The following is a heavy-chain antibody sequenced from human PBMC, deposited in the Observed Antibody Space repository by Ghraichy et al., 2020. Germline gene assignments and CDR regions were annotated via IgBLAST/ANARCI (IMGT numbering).Heavy chain of an antibody. CDR2: ISDDGSDK. Sequence: GESLNISCAVSGFTFSSCGMHWVRQTPGKGLEWVAVISDDGSDKYYVDSVKGRFTISRDNSKNTLYLQMNSLRAEDTAVYYCAKVINSKYSSGWEGGIDYWGQGPLVTVSS. J-gene: IGHJ4*02. V-gene: IGHV3-30*18. D-gene: IGHD6-19*01. CDR1: GFTFSSCG. CDR3: AKVINSKYSSGWEGGIDY.